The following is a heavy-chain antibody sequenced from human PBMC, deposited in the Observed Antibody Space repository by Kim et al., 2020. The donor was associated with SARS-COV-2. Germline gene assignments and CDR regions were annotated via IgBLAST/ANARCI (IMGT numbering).Heavy chain of an antibody. J-gene: IGHJ4*02. V-gene: IGHV4-34*01. D-gene: IGHD6-13*01. Sequence: SETLSLTCAVYGGSFSGYYWSWIRQPPGKGLEWIGEINHSGSTNYNPSLKSRVTISVDTSKNQFSLKLSSVTAADTAVYYCASCYSSSWYHWLYWGQGTLVTVSS. CDR3: ASCYSSSWYHWLY. CDR2: INHSGST. CDR1: GGSFSGYY.